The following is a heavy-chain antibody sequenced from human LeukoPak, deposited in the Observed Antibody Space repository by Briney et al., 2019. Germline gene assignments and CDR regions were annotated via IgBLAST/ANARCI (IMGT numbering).Heavy chain of an antibody. V-gene: IGHV1-69*04. CDR2: IIPILGIA. D-gene: IGHD3-10*01. J-gene: IGHJ4*02. CDR3: ARGLLWFEIPLDY. Sequence: SVKVSCKASGGTFSSYAISWVRQAPGQGLEWMGRIIPILGIANYAQKFQGRVTITADKSTSTAYMELSSLRSEDTAVYYCARGLLWFEIPLDYWGQGTLVTVSS. CDR1: GGTFSSYA.